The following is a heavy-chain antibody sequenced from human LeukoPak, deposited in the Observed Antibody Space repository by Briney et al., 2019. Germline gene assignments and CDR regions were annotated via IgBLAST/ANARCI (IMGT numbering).Heavy chain of an antibody. CDR3: ARRRYYDSTGYLD. D-gene: IGHD3-22*01. CDR2: IYYRGST. CDR1: GDSISSSSYY. Sequence: PSETLSLTCTISGDSISSSSYYWGWIRQPPGKGLEWIGDIYYRGSTYYSSSLKSRVSISIDTSNNQFSLTLNSVTAADTALYFCARRRYYDSTGYLDWGQGTLVTVSS. J-gene: IGHJ1*01. V-gene: IGHV4-39*01.